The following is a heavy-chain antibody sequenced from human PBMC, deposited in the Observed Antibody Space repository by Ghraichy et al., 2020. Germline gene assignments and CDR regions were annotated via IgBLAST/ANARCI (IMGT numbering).Heavy chain of an antibody. CDR2: IYYSGST. CDR3: ARSSSSGAFDI. J-gene: IGHJ3*02. D-gene: IGHD6-6*01. CDR1: GGSLSSYY. V-gene: IGHV4-59*01. Sequence: SQTLSLTCTVSGGSLSSYYWSWIRQPPGKGLEWIGYIYYSGSTNYNPSLKSRVTISVDTSKNQFSLTLSSVTAADTAVYYCARSSSSGAFDIWGQGTMVTGSS.